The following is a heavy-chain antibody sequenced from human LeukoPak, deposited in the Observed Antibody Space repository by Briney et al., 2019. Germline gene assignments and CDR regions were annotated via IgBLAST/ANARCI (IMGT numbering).Heavy chain of an antibody. CDR3: ARDRIAAAGTANHYYYYGMDV. CDR2: IYTSGST. J-gene: IGHJ6*02. CDR1: GGSISSYY. V-gene: IGHV4-4*07. D-gene: IGHD6-13*01. Sequence: SETLSLTCTVSGGSISSYYWSWIRQPAGKGLEWIGRIYTSGSTNYNPSLKSRVTMSVDTSKNQFSLKLSSVTAADTAVYYCARDRIAAAGTANHYYYYGMDVWGQGTTVTVSS.